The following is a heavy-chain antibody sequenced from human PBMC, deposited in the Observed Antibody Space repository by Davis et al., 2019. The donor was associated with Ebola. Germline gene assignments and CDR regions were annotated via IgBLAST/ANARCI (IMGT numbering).Heavy chain of an antibody. CDR2: IIPILGIA. V-gene: IGHV1-69*04. J-gene: IGHJ6*02. CDR1: GGTFSSYA. Sequence: SVKVSCKASGGTFSSYAISWVRQAPGQGLEWMGRIIPILGIANYAQKFQGRVTITADKSTSTAYMELRSLRSDDTAVYYCARDRGDYSSIYYYGMDVWGQGTTVTVSS. D-gene: IGHD4-11*01. CDR3: ARDRGDYSSIYYYGMDV.